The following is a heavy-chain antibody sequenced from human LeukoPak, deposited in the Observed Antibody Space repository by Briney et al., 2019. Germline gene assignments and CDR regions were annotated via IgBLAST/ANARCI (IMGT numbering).Heavy chain of an antibody. J-gene: IGHJ6*02. CDR1: GFTFSSYG. V-gene: IGHV3-33*01. Sequence: GRSLRLSCAASGFTFSSYGMHWVRQAPGKGLEWVAVIWYDGSNKYYADSVKGRFTISRDNSKNTLYLQMNSLRAEDTAVYYCARVRSGNYYYGMDVWGQGTTVTVSS. D-gene: IGHD1-26*01. CDR3: ARVRSGNYYYGMDV. CDR2: IWYDGSNK.